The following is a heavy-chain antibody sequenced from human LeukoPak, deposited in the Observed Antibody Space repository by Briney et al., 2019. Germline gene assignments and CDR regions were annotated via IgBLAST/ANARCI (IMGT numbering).Heavy chain of an antibody. Sequence: GESLKISCNGSGYIFTNYWIGLGRQMPGKRLELGGIIYSGGSDTRYSPSFQGQVTISADKSISTAYLQWSSLTASDTAMYYCARRYYYDRSLDYWGQGTLVTVSS. J-gene: IGHJ4*02. CDR1: GYIFTNYW. D-gene: IGHD3-22*01. CDR2: IYSGGSDT. CDR3: ARRYYYDRSLDY. V-gene: IGHV5-51*01.